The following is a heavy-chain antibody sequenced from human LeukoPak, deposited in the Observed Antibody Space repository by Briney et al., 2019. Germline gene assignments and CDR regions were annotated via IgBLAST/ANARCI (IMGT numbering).Heavy chain of an antibody. V-gene: IGHV4-34*01. Sequence: SETLSLTCVVYGESFSRYYWSWIRQPPGKGLEWIGEINHSGRTNYNPSLKSRVTISVDTSKNQFSLKLSSVTAANTAVYYCTRGFDYWGQGILVTVSS. CDR2: INHSGRT. J-gene: IGHJ4*02. CDR3: TRGFDY. CDR1: GESFSRYY.